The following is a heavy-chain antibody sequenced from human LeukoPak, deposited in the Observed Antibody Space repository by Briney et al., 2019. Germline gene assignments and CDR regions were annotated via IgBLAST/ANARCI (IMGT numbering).Heavy chain of an antibody. D-gene: IGHD3-22*01. V-gene: IGHV4-30-4*08. CDR2: IYYSGST. Sequence: PSETLSLTCTVSGGSISSSDYCWSWIRQPPGKGLEWIGYIYYSGSTYYNPSLKSRVTISVDTSKNQFSLKLSSVTAADTAVYYCARVGSGSYYYYYYMDVWGKGTTVTVSS. CDR1: GGSISSSDYC. CDR3: ARVGSGSYYYYYYMDV. J-gene: IGHJ6*03.